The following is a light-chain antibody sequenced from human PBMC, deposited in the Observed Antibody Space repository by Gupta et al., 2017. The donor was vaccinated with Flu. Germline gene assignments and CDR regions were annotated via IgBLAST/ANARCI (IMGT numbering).Light chain of an antibody. V-gene: IGLV2-14*01. Sequence: QSALTQPASVSGSPGQSIPISCTATSSDVGGYNYVSWYQQHPGKAPKLMIYEVSNRPSGVSNRFSGSKSGNTASLTISGLQAEDEADYYCSSYISSSTLVFGGGTKLTVL. J-gene: IGLJ3*02. CDR2: EVS. CDR3: SSYISSSTLV. CDR1: SSDVGGYNY.